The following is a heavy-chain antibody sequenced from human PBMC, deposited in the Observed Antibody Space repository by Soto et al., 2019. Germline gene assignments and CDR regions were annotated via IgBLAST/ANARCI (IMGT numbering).Heavy chain of an antibody. J-gene: IGHJ3*02. D-gene: IGHD2-2*01. CDR2: MYNSGTI. V-gene: IGHV4-59*01. CDR1: GGSINGFY. CDR3: ARLTCSNTSCIKLNGFDI. Sequence: QVQLQESGPGLVKPSETLSLTCTVSGGSINGFYWSWLRQPPGKGLEWIGYMYNSGTINNNPSLKSRVTMLVXRXTXQXXLRRTSVTAADTAVYYCARLTCSNTSCIKLNGFDIWGQGTMVTVSP.